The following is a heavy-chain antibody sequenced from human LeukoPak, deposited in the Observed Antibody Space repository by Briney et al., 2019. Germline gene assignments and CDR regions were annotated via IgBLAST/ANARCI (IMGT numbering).Heavy chain of an antibody. V-gene: IGHV5-51*01. CDR1: GYIFTTYW. D-gene: IGHD6-6*01. CDR2: FYPGGSDT. CDR3: ARQSTSSSRSDY. J-gene: IGHJ4*02. Sequence: GESLKISCKTSGYIFTTYWIAWVRQMPGKGVEGMGVFYPGGSDTRYSPSFQGQVTTSADKSINPASLQWSSLKASDTAMYYGARQSTSSSRSDYWGQGTLVTVSS.